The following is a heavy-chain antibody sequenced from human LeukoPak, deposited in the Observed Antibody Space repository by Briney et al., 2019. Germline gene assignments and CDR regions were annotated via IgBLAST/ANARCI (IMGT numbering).Heavy chain of an antibody. Sequence: PSETLSLTCTVSGYSISSGYYWAWIRQPPGKGLEWIGSIYHSGSTYYNPSLKSRVTISVDTSKNQFSLKLSSVTAADTAVYYCARRGSYYYYYYMDVWGKGTTATVSS. V-gene: IGHV4-38-2*02. J-gene: IGHJ6*03. CDR3: ARRGSYYYYYYMDV. CDR1: GYSISSGYY. D-gene: IGHD1-26*01. CDR2: IYHSGST.